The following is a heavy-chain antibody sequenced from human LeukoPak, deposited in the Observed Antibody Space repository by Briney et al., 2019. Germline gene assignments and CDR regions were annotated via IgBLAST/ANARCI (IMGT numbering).Heavy chain of an antibody. D-gene: IGHD3-10*01. CDR2: IYYSGRT. V-gene: IGHV4-59*01. CDR1: GGSINNYY. Sequence: SETLSLSCTASGGSINNYYWTWIRQSPGKGLEWIAYIYYSGRTNYNPSLSSRVTISVDTPKNQFSLELSSVTAADTAVYYCARDRGCSSADYYMGVWGKGTTVTVSS. CDR3: ARDRGCSSADYYMGV. J-gene: IGHJ6*03.